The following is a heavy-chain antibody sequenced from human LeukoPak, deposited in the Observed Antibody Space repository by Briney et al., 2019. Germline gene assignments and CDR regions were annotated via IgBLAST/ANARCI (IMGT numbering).Heavy chain of an antibody. CDR2: VYNSGTT. Sequence: KSSETLSLTCTVSGVSIGSHYWSWIQQSPGKGPEWIGCVYNSGTTVYNPSLTGRVTISVDTSKNQYSLNLRSVTAADAAVYYCARDAYWGQGILVTVSS. CDR1: GVSIGSHY. V-gene: IGHV4-59*11. J-gene: IGHJ4*02. CDR3: ARDAY.